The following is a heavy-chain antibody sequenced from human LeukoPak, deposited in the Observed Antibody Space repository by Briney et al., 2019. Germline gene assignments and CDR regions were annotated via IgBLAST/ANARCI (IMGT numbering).Heavy chain of an antibody. CDR3: ARGEATVTTPTDY. J-gene: IGHJ4*02. V-gene: IGHV3-21*01. D-gene: IGHD4-11*01. Sequence: GGSLRLSCAASGFTFSSYSMNWVRQAPGKGLEWVSSISSSSSYIYYADSVKGRFTISSDNAKNSLYLQMNSMRAEDTAVYYCARGEATVTTPTDYWGQGTLVTVSS. CDR2: ISSSSSYI. CDR1: GFTFSSYS.